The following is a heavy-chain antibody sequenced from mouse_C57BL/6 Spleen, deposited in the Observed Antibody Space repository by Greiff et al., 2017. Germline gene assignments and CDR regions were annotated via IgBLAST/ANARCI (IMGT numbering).Heavy chain of an antibody. CDR2: ISSGSSTI. J-gene: IGHJ3*01. V-gene: IGHV5-17*01. CDR3: ARGDYDEKFAY. CDR1: GFTFSDYG. Sequence: EVMLVESGGGLVKPGGSLKLSCAASGFTFSDYGMHWVRQAPEKGLEWVAYISSGSSTIYYEDTVKGRFTISRDNAKNNLFLQMTSLRSEDTAMYYCARGDYDEKFAYWGQGTLVTVSA. D-gene: IGHD2-4*01.